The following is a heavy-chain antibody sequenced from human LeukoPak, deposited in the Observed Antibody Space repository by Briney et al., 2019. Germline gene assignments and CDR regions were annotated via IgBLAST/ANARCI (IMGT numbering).Heavy chain of an antibody. Sequence: SETLSLTCTVSGCSISSYYWSWIRQPPGMGLEWIGYLYYSGSTNYIPSLKDRVTIAVETSKHQFSLKLSSVTAADTAVYYCAREAFSGSYTPRFDYWGQGTLVTVSS. V-gene: IGHV4-59*01. D-gene: IGHD1-26*01. CDR2: LYYSGST. J-gene: IGHJ4*02. CDR1: GCSISSYY. CDR3: AREAFSGSYTPRFDY.